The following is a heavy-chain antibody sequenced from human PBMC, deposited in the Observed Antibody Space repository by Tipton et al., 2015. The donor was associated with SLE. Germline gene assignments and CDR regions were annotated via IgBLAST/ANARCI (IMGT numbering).Heavy chain of an antibody. CDR1: GFTFSTYA. D-gene: IGHD2-8*01. Sequence: SLRLSCAASGFTFSTYAVNWVRQAPGKGLEWVAVTYSSGPTYYADSVKGRFTVSRDESKNILYLHLSSLRAADTAVYHCARHSDTNGYYYYGMDVWGQGTTVTVSS. CDR3: ARHSDTNGYYYYGMDV. V-gene: IGHV3-23*03. CDR2: TYSSGPT. J-gene: IGHJ6*02.